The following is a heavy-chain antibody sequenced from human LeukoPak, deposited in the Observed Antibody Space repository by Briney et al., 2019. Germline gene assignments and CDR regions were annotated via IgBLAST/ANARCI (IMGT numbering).Heavy chain of an antibody. CDR3: ARESRSYYYGMDV. J-gene: IGHJ6*02. V-gene: IGHV3-13*01. Sequence: GGSLRLSCAASGFTFSSYDMHWVRHATGKGLEWVSAIGTAGDTYYPGSVKGRFTISRENAKNSLYLQMNSLRAGDTAVYYCARESRSYYYGMDVWGQGTTVTVSS. CDR2: IGTAGDT. CDR1: GFTFSSYD.